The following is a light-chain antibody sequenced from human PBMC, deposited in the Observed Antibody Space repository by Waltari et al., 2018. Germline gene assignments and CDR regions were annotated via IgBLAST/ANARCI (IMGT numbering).Light chain of an antibody. CDR1: QSVSSNY. J-gene: IGKJ4*01. CDR2: GAS. CDR3: QQYGSSPLT. V-gene: IGKV3-20*01. Sequence: EIVLTQSPGTLSLSPGERPTLSCRASQSVSSNYLSWYQQKPGQAPRLLIYGASSRATGIPDRFSGSGSGTDFTLTISRLEPEDFAVYYCQQYGSSPLTFGGGTKVEIK.